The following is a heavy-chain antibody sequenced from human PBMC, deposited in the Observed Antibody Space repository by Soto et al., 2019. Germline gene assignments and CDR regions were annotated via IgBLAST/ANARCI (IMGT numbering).Heavy chain of an antibody. CDR3: AREFTVDYDSSGSFDY. Sequence: TLSLTCAISGDSVSSNSAAWNWIRQSPSRGLEWLGRTYYRSKWYNDYAVSVKSRITINPDTSKNQFSLQLNSVTPEDTAVYYCAREFTVDYDSSGSFDYWGQGTLVTVSS. J-gene: IGHJ4*02. CDR2: TYYRSKWYN. V-gene: IGHV6-1*01. CDR1: GDSVSSNSAA. D-gene: IGHD3-22*01.